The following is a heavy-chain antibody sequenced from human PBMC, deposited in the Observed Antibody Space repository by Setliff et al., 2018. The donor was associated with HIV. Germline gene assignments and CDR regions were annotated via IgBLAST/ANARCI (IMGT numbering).Heavy chain of an antibody. D-gene: IGHD6-13*01. CDR3: ARQGGFSSSYYPRNYVDV. V-gene: IGHV4-34*01. J-gene: IGHJ6*03. CDR1: GGSFSGYF. Sequence: SETLSLTCAVYGGSFSGYFWSWIRQSPGKGLEWIGEINHRGSANHNPSFKSRVIISVDTSKNQFSLKLSSVTAADTAVYYCARQGGFSSSYYPRNYVDVWGKGTTVT. CDR2: INHRGSA.